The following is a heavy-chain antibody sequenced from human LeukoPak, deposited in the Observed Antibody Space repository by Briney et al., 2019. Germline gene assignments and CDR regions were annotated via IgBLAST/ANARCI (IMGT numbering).Heavy chain of an antibody. CDR3: ARILEGFFDY. J-gene: IGHJ4*02. CDR1: GGSISGYY. V-gene: IGHV4-34*01. CDR2: INHSGST. Sequence: SETLSLTCTVSGGSISGYYWSWIRQPPGKGLEWIGEINHSGSTNYNPSLKSRATISVDTSKNQFSLKLSSVTAADTAVYYCARILEGFFDYWGQGTLVTVSS.